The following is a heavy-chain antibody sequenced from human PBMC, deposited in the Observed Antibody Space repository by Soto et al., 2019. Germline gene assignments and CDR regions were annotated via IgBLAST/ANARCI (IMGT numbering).Heavy chain of an antibody. V-gene: IGHV4-59*01. CDR2: IHYTGRT. J-gene: IGHJ5*02. Sequence: WTWMRRPPGKGLEWIGYIHYTGRTNSNPSPKSRVTMSVDTSKNQFSLKLYAVTAADTAVYFCARDLTIGGFFDPWGQGTLVTVSS. CDR3: ARDLTIGGFFDP. D-gene: IGHD3-10*01.